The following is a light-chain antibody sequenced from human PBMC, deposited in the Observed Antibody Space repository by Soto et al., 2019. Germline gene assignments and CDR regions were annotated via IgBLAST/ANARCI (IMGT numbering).Light chain of an antibody. CDR1: SSDVGGYNY. CDR2: DVS. J-gene: IGLJ1*01. Sequence: QSALTQPASVSGSPGQSITISCTGTSSDVGGYNYVSWYQQHPGKAPKLMIYDVSNRPSGVSNRFSGSKSRNTASLTISGLQAEDESDYYCSSYTGSSTYVFGTGTKLTVL. V-gene: IGLV2-14*03. CDR3: SSYTGSSTYV.